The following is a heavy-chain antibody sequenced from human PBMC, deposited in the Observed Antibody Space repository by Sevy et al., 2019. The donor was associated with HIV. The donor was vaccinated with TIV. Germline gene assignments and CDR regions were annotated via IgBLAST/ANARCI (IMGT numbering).Heavy chain of an antibody. D-gene: IGHD6-6*01. CDR1: GFTVSSNY. Sequence: GGSLRLSCAASGFTVSSNYMSWVRQAPGKGLEWVSVIYSGGSTYYADSVKGRFTISRDNSKNTLYLQMNSLRAEDTAVYYCARELPFATSSAWGQGTRVTVSS. V-gene: IGHV3-53*01. CDR3: ARELPFATSSA. J-gene: IGHJ5*02. CDR2: IYSGGST.